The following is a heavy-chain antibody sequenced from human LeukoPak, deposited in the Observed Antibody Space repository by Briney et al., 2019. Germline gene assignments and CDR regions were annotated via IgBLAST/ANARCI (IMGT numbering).Heavy chain of an antibody. CDR3: ARVESYYDSSGYYSGY. J-gene: IGHJ4*02. CDR2: ISSSSSYI. CDR1: GFTFSSYS. D-gene: IGHD3-22*01. Sequence: GGSLRLSCAASGFTFSSYSMNWVRQAPGKGLEWVSSISSSSSYIYYADSVKGRFTISRDNAKNSLYLQMNSLRAEDTAVYYCARVESYYDSSGYYSGYWGQGTLVTVS. V-gene: IGHV3-21*01.